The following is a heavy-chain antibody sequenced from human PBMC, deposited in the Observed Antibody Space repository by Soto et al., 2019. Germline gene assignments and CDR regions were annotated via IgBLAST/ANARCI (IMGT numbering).Heavy chain of an antibody. Sequence: QVQLVQSGAEVKKPGSSVKVSCKASGGTFSSYAISWVRQAPGQGLEWMGGFIPIFGTANYAQKFQGRVTSTADESPSTAYMELSSLRSEDTAVYYCARKEIPQSPFDPWGQGTLVTVSS. CDR2: FIPIFGTA. V-gene: IGHV1-69*01. J-gene: IGHJ5*02. CDR3: ARKEIPQSPFDP. CDR1: GGTFSSYA. D-gene: IGHD2-21*01.